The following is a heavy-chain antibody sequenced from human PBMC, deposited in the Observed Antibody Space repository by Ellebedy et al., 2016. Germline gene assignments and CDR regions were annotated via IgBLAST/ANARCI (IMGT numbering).Heavy chain of an antibody. D-gene: IGHD3-10*01. Sequence: GESLKISXATSGFTFDYYALHWVRQVPGKGLEWVSGISWNSAAIGYGEAVKGRFTISRDSAKNYLYLQMNSLRVEDTALYFCAKGTMDYLHHWGQGTLVTVSS. CDR2: ISWNSAAI. CDR3: AKGTMDYLHH. CDR1: GFTFDYYA. J-gene: IGHJ4*02. V-gene: IGHV3-9*01.